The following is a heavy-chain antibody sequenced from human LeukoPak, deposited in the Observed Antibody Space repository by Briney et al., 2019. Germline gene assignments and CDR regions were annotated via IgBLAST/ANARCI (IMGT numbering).Heavy chain of an antibody. J-gene: IGHJ5*02. CDR2: ISGSGGST. CDR1: GFTFSSYA. D-gene: IGHD6-19*01. V-gene: IGHV3-23*01. Sequence: GGSLRLSCAASGFTFSSYAMSWVRQAPGKGLEWVSAISGSGGSTYYADSAKGRFTISRDNSKNTLYLQMNSLRAEDTAVYYCAKRPLRVAGNNWFDPWGQGTLVTVSS. CDR3: AKRPLRVAGNNWFDP.